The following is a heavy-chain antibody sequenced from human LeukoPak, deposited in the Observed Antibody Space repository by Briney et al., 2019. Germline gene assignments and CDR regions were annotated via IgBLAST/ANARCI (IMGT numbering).Heavy chain of an antibody. CDR2: LYSDGNT. CDR3: ARGVEPLAANTLAY. V-gene: IGHV3-53*01. CDR1: GFTVITND. D-gene: IGHD1-14*01. Sequence: GSLRLSCAASGFTVITNDMTWVRQAPGKGLEWVSVLYSDGNTKYADSVQGRFTISRDNSKNPLYLEMNSLSPDDTAVYYCARGVEPLAANTLAYWGQGTLVTVSS. J-gene: IGHJ4*02.